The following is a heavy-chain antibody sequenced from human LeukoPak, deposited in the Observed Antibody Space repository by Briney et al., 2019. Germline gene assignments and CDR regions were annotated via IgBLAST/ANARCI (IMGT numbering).Heavy chain of an antibody. Sequence: SETLSLTCTVSGGSISSYYWSWIRQPPGKGLEWIGYIYYSGRTNYNPSLKSRVTISVDTSKNQFSLKLSSVTAADTAVYYCARHVWIGYFDYLGQGTLVTVSS. CDR3: ARHVWIGYFDY. V-gene: IGHV4-59*08. CDR2: IYYSGRT. D-gene: IGHD2-2*03. J-gene: IGHJ4*02. CDR1: GGSISSYY.